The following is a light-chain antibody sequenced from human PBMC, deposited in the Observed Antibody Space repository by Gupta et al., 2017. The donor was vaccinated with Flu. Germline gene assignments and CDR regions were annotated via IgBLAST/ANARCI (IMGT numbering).Light chain of an antibody. Sequence: PSTGSPSVGATVTSTCRANKSISAWLAWYQKKPDKAPKLLIYKASNLESGVTSRFSGSGSGTEFSLTISSVQPDDFAVYYCKQYIHYPRTFGGGTKVEIK. CDR3: KQYIHYPRT. CDR1: KSISAW. CDR2: KAS. V-gene: IGKV1-5*03. J-gene: IGKJ4*01.